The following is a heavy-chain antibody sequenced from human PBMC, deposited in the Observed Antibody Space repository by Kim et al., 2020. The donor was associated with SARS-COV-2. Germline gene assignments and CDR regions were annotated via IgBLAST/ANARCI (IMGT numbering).Heavy chain of an antibody. CDR3: ARDRGADYSNEFDY. J-gene: IGHJ4*02. V-gene: IGHV4-59*13. CDR1: GDSISSYY. Sequence: SETLSLTCSVSGDSISSYYWAWIRQPPGKGLEWIWYIYYSGSTNYNPSLKSRVTMSVDTSKNQFSLKLTSVTAADTAVYYCARDRGADYSNEFDYWGQGILVTVSS. D-gene: IGHD4-4*01. CDR2: IYYSGST.